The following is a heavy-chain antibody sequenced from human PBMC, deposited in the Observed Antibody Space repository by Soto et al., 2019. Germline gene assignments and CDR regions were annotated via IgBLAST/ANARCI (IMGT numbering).Heavy chain of an antibody. D-gene: IGHD3-9*01. V-gene: IGHV3-23*01. CDR2: FTSGGGDT. CDR3: AKDHRGYDILTGYYPFDYYGMDV. Sequence: PGGSLRLSCEASGFTFSNYAMSWVRQVPGKGLEWVSGFTSGGGDTYYVDSVKGRFTISRDNSKNTLYLQMNSLRAEDTAVYYCAKDHRGYDILTGYYPFDYYGMDVWGQGTTVTVSS. J-gene: IGHJ6*02. CDR1: GFTFSNYA.